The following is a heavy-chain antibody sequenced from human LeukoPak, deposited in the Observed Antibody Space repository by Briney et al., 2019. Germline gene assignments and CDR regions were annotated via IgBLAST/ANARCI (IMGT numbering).Heavy chain of an antibody. D-gene: IGHD3-10*01. CDR1: GFTFSSYS. Sequence: GGSLRLSCATSGFTFSSYSMNWVRQAPGKGLERVSTISNSSSYIYYADSVKGRFTISRDNAKNSLYLQMNSLRAEDTAVYYCARSLMVRGVMSGMDVWGQGTTVTVSS. CDR3: ARSLMVRGVMSGMDV. V-gene: IGHV3-21*01. CDR2: ISNSSSYI. J-gene: IGHJ6*02.